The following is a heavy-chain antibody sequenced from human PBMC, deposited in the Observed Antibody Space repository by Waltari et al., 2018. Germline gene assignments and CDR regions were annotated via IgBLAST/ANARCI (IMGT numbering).Heavy chain of an antibody. J-gene: IGHJ6*02. CDR2: ISRSSSYI. Sequence: EVQLVESGGGLVKPGGSLRLSCAASGFTFSSYSMHWVRQAPGKGLEWVSSISRSSSYIYYADSGKGRFTISSDNAKNSLYLQMNSLRAEDTAVYYCARDLSVGAKDGMDVWGQGTTVTVSS. CDR1: GFTFSSYS. V-gene: IGHV3-21*01. CDR3: ARDLSVGAKDGMDV. D-gene: IGHD1-26*01.